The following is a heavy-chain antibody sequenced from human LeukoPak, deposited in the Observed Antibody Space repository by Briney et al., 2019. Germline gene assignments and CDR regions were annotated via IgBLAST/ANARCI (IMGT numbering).Heavy chain of an antibody. CDR3: ARREATVHDAFDI. D-gene: IGHD1-26*01. Sequence: SVKVSCKASGGTFSSYAISWVRQAPGQGLEWMGRIIPILGIANYAQKFQGRVTITADKSTSTAYMELSSLRSEDTAVYYCARREATVHDAFDIWGQGTMVTVSS. J-gene: IGHJ3*02. CDR1: GGTFSSYA. CDR2: IIPILGIA. V-gene: IGHV1-69*04.